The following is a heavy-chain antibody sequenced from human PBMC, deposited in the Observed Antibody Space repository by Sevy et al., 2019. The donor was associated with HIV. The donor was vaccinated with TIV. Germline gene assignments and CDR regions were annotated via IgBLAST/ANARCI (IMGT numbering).Heavy chain of an antibody. J-gene: IGHJ6*02. CDR2: VSSSSSTI. CDR1: GFTFSSYS. V-gene: IGHV3-48*01. CDR3: ARVPSTGRYGMDV. D-gene: IGHD3-10*01. Sequence: GGSLRLSCAASGFTFSSYSMNWVRQAPVKGLEWVSYVSSSSSTIHYADSVKGRFTISRDNAKNSLYLQMNSLRAEDTAVYYSARVPSTGRYGMDVWGQGTTVTVSS.